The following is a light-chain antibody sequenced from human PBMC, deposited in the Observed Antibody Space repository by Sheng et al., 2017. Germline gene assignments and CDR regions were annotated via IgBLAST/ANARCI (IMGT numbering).Light chain of an antibody. J-gene: IGKJ5*01. CDR1: QDIDNH. CDR3: QQYDSEIT. V-gene: IGKV1-33*01. Sequence: DIQLTQSPSFLSASVGDRVTITCQASQDIDNHLNWYQQKPGKAPKLLIYEASNLGAGVPSRFSGSGSGTEFTLTISSLQPDDFATYYCQQYDSEITFGQGTRLEIK. CDR2: EAS.